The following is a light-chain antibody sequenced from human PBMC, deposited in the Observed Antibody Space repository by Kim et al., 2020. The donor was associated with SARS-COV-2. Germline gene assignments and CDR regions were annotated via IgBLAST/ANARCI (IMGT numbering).Light chain of an antibody. Sequence: PSVTIPCNGTSSDLDGYNYASWHQQHPGKAPKLMIYDVSKRPSGVPDRFSGSKSGNTASLTVSGLRAEDEADYYCSSYAGVNTFYVFGTGTKVT. V-gene: IGLV2-8*01. J-gene: IGLJ1*01. CDR2: DVS. CDR1: SSDLDGYNY. CDR3: SSYAGVNTFYV.